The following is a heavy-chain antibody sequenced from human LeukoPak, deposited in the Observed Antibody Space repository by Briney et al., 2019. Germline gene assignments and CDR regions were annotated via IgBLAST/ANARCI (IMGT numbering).Heavy chain of an antibody. J-gene: IGHJ4*02. D-gene: IGHD1-14*01. CDR1: GFTFSSYW. CDR3: ARIEKWTNLVRYYFDN. CDR2: IKQDGSEK. Sequence: GGSLRLSCAASGFTFSSYWMSWVRQAPGKGLGWVANIKQDGSEKYYVDSVKGRFTISRDNAKNSLYLQMNSLRAEDTAVYFCARIEKWTNLVRYYFDNWGQGTLVTVSS. V-gene: IGHV3-7*05.